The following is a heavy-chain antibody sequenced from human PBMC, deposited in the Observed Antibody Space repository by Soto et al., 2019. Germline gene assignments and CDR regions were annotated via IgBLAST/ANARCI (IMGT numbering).Heavy chain of an antibody. V-gene: IGHV4-39*01. D-gene: IGHD3-10*01. CDR3: ARSRGPLNRNAFDV. CDR1: GVSVSSPKYF. Sequence: QLQLEESGPGRVKPSETLSLTCTVSGVSVSSPKYFWGWIRQTPGKGLEWLGSIHYTESTYYSKSRVTISVDTSRNQISLNLTSVTAADTAVYYCARSRGPLNRNAFDVWGQGTMVTVSA. J-gene: IGHJ3*01. CDR2: IHYTEST.